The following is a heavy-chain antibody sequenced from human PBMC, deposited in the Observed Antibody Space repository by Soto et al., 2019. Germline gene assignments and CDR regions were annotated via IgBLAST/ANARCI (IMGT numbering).Heavy chain of an antibody. CDR1: GFTVGNNY. V-gene: IGHV3-66*01. CDR2: IYNIGTT. CDR3: ERDLETSAALDF. J-gene: IGHJ4*02. Sequence: PGGSLRLSCAVSGFTVGNNYMTWVRQAPGKGLEWVSVIYNIGTTHYADSVRGRFTISRDNSKNTLYLEMNSLRAEDTAVYYCERDLETSAALDFWGQGALVPVSS. D-gene: IGHD2-2*01.